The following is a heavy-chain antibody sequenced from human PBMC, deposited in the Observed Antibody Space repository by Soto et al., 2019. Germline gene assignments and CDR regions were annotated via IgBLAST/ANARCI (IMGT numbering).Heavy chain of an antibody. V-gene: IGHV3-72*01. D-gene: IGHD2-21*02. CDR1: GFTFSGHY. Sequence: EVQLVESGGGLVQPGGSLRLSCEGSGFTFSGHYMDWVRQAPGKGLEWLGRIRNKPNGHTTAYAASVKGRFTISRDDSKDLVYMQMNSLKSDDTALYYWSTTVITAPLFEYWGQGTLVAVSS. CDR2: IRNKPNGHTT. CDR3: STTVITAPLFEY. J-gene: IGHJ4*02.